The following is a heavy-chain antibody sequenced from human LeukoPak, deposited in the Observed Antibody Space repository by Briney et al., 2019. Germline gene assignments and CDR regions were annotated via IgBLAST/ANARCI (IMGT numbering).Heavy chain of an antibody. V-gene: IGHV1-46*01. CDR1: GYTFTSYY. Sequence: GASVKVSCKASGYTFTSYYMHWVRQAPRQGLEWMGIINPSGGSTSYAQKFQGRVTMTRDTSTSTVYMELSSLRSEDTAVYYCARDRRGNSGYYTNFDYWGQGTLVTVSS. J-gene: IGHJ4*02. CDR2: INPSGGST. D-gene: IGHD3-22*01. CDR3: ARDRRGNSGYYTNFDY.